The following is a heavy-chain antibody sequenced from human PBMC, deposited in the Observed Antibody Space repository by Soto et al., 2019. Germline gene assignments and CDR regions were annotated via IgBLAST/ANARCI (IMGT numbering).Heavy chain of an antibody. CDR2: IYYSGST. Sequence: TSETLSLTCTVSGGSISSGDYYWSWIRQPPGKGLEWIGYIYYSGSTYYNPSLKSRVTISVDTSKNQFSLKLSSVTAADTAVYYCARDSKYYDILTGYRDWFDPWGQGTLVTVSS. CDR3: ARDSKYYDILTGYRDWFDP. V-gene: IGHV4-30-4*01. D-gene: IGHD3-9*01. CDR1: GGSISSGDYY. J-gene: IGHJ5*02.